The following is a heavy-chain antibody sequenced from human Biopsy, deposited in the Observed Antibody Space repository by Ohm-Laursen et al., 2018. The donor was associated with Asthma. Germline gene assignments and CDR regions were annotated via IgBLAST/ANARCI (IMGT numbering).Heavy chain of an antibody. J-gene: IGHJ4*02. CDR2: ISSSSSTI. CDR3: ARFKRGYSYGYAGVFDY. Sequence: SLRLSCTAPGFTFSSYSMNWVRQAPGKGLEWVSYISSSSSTIYYADSVKGRFTIPRDNAKNSLYLQMNSLRDEDTAVYYCARFKRGYSYGYAGVFDYWGQGTLVTVSS. D-gene: IGHD5-18*01. V-gene: IGHV3-48*02. CDR1: GFTFSSYS.